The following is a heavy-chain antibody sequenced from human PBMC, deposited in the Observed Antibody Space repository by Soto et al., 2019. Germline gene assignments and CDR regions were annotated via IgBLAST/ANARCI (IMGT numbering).Heavy chain of an antibody. CDR2: IIPIIGII. J-gene: IGHJ5*02. CDR1: GGTFSTYT. D-gene: IGHD3-22*01. Sequence: SVKVSCKASGGTFSTYTITWVRQAPGQGLEWMGRIIPIIGIINYAQKFQGRVTITAGKFTGTAYMELNRLRSDDTAVYYCAGDPDSHYNDSHASSYPWGQGTLVTVSS. V-gene: IGHV1-69*04. CDR3: AGDPDSHYNDSHASSYP.